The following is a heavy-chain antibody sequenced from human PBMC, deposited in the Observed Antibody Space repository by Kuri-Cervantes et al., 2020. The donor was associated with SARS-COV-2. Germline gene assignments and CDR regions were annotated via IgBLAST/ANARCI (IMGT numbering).Heavy chain of an antibody. V-gene: IGHV4-39*01. CDR3: ARLVRGIQLWSIGNYYYYYGMDV. Sequence: SETLSLTCTVSGGSISSSSDYWGWIRQPPGKGLEWIGSIYYSGGTYYNPPLKSRVTISVDTSKNQFSLKLSSVTAADTAVYYCARLVRGIQLWSIGNYYYYYGMDVWGQGTKVTVSS. J-gene: IGHJ6*02. D-gene: IGHD5-18*01. CDR1: GGSISSSSDY. CDR2: IYYSGGT.